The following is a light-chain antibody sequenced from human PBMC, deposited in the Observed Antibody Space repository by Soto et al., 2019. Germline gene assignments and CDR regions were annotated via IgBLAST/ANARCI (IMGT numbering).Light chain of an antibody. CDR3: QQYYSYPPSLT. Sequence: AIRMTQSPSSLSASTGDRVTITCRASQGISSYLAWYQQKPGKAPKLLIYAASTLQIGVPSRFSGSGSGTDFTINISCLQSEDFATYYCQQYYSYPPSLTFGGRTKVESK. J-gene: IGKJ4*01. V-gene: IGKV1-8*01. CDR2: AAS. CDR1: QGISSY.